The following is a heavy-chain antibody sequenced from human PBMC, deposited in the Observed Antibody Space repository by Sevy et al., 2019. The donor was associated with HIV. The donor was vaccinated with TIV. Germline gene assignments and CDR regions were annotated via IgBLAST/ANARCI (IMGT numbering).Heavy chain of an antibody. Sequence: GGCLRLSCTASGFTFSDSAMHWVRQASGKGLEWVARIRSNANTYATVHAASVRGRFTISRDDSMNTTYLQMNSLKTAATAVYDCIPGYSPNFGNWGQGTLVTVSS. D-gene: IGHD6-25*01. J-gene: IGHJ4*02. CDR1: GFTFSDSA. CDR2: IRSNANTYAT. CDR3: IPGYSPNFGN. V-gene: IGHV3-73*01.